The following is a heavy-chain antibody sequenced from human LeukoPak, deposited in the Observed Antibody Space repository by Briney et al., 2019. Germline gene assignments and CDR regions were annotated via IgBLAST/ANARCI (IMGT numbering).Heavy chain of an antibody. Sequence: GASVKVSCKASGGTFSSYAISWVRQAPGQGLEWMGGIIPIFGTANYAQKFQGRVTITADESTSTAYMELSSLRSEDTAVYYCARVGSSGGRSWNYWGQGTLVTVSS. CDR3: ARVGSSGGRSWNY. D-gene: IGHD6-19*01. CDR2: IIPIFGTA. J-gene: IGHJ4*02. V-gene: IGHV1-69*13. CDR1: GGTFSSYA.